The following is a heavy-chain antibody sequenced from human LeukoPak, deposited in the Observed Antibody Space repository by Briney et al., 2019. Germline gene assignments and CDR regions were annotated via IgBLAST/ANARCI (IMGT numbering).Heavy chain of an antibody. CDR2: ISSTDAGT. J-gene: IGHJ4*02. CDR1: GFTFSTSG. D-gene: IGHD2-21*01. CDR3: AKAPVTSCRGAYCYPFDY. Sequence: GGSLRLSCAASGFTFSTSGMHWVRQAPGKGLEWVSAISSTDAGTYHADSVRGRFTISRDSSKNTLYLQMNSLRAEDAAVYYCAKAPVTSCRGAYCYPFDYWGQGTLVTVSS. V-gene: IGHV3-23*01.